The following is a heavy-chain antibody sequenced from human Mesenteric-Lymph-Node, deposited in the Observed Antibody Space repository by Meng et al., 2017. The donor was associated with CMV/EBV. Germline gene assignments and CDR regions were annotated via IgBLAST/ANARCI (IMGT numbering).Heavy chain of an antibody. D-gene: IGHD1-14*01. CDR1: GGSVSSGNYE. Sequence: SGGSVSSGNYEWNWIRQPPGKGLEWIGYMYYSGCTNYNPSLKSRVTISVDTSNNQFSLKLSSVTAADTAVYYCARSTALGRVGWFDPWGQGTLVTVSS. CDR3: ARSTALGRVGWFDP. J-gene: IGHJ5*02. CDR2: MYYSGCT. V-gene: IGHV4-61*01.